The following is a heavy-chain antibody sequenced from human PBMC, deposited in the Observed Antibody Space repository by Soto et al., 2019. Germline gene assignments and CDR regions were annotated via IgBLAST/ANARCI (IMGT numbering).Heavy chain of an antibody. CDR2: ISGSGGST. D-gene: IGHD2-2*01. Sequence: PGGSLRLSCAASGFTFSSYAMSWVRQAPGKGLEWVSAISGSGGSTYYADSVKGRFTISRDNSKNTLYLQMNSLRAEDTAVYYCAKAHREALVVPAATVDAFDIWGQGTMVTVSS. CDR1: GFTFSSYA. J-gene: IGHJ3*02. CDR3: AKAHREALVVPAATVDAFDI. V-gene: IGHV3-23*01.